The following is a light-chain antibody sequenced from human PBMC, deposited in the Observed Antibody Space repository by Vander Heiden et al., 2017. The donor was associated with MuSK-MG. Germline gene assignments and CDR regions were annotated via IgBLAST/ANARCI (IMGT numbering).Light chain of an antibody. CDR3: WSYAGSTLVI. J-gene: IGLJ2*01. CDR1: SSDVGSYNL. Sequence: QSALTQPASVSGSPGQSITISCTGTSSDVGSYNLVSWYQQHPANAPNLMIYGVSKRPSGVSNRFSGSKSGTTASLTISGLQAEDEADYYCWSYAGSTLVIIGGGTKLTVL. CDR2: GVS. V-gene: IGLV2-23*02.